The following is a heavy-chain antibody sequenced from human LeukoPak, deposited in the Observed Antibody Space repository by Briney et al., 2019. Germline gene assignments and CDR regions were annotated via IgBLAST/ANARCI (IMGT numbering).Heavy chain of an antibody. D-gene: IGHD3-10*01. CDR3: ARSGEGNWFDP. CDR1: GYTFTGSY. J-gene: IGHJ5*02. V-gene: IGHV1-2*02. Sequence: VASVKVSCEASGYTFTGSYMHWVRQAPGQGLEWMGWINPDSGGTTYAQKFQGRVTMTRNTSISTAYMELSRLRSDDTAVYYCARSGEGNWFDPWGQGTLVTVSS. CDR2: INPDSGGT.